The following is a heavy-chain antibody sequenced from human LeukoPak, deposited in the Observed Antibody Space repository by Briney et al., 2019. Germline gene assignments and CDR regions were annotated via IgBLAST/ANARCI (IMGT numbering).Heavy chain of an antibody. Sequence: GASVKVSCKASGYTFTGYYMHWVRQAPGQGHEWMGRINPNSGGTNYAQKFQGRVTMTRDTSISTAYMELSRLRSDDTAVYYCARGMITFGGVISYAFDIWGQGTMVTVSS. CDR2: INPNSGGT. CDR1: GYTFTGYY. J-gene: IGHJ3*02. D-gene: IGHD3-16*02. CDR3: ARGMITFGGVISYAFDI. V-gene: IGHV1-2*06.